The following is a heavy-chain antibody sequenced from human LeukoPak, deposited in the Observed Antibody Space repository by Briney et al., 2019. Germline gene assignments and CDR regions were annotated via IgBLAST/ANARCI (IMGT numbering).Heavy chain of an antibody. CDR3: ARVSGYCSGGACYSRRHFDH. J-gene: IGHJ4*02. CDR1: GGPISRYY. Sequence: SETLSLTCTVSGGPISRYYWSWIRQPPGKGLEWIGHIYDSGITNYNPSLKSRVTISVDTSKNQFSLKLSSVTAADTAVYYCARVSGYCSGGACYSRRHFDHWGQGTLVPVSS. D-gene: IGHD2-15*01. V-gene: IGHV4-59*01. CDR2: IYDSGIT.